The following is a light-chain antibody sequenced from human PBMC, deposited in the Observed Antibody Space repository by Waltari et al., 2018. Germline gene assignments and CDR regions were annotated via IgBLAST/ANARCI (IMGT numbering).Light chain of an antibody. V-gene: IGKV1-8*01. CDR1: QGISSY. CDR3: HQYAYSRT. CDR2: AAS. Sequence: AIRITQSPSSLSAPTGDRVTITCRARQGISSYLAWYQQKPGKAPKVLIYAASTLQSGVPSRFSGSGSGTDFTLTISRLEPEDFAVFFCHQYAYSRTFGQGTRV. J-gene: IGKJ1*01.